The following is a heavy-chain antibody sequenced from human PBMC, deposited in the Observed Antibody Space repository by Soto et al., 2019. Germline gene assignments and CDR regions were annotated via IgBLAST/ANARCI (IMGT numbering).Heavy chain of an antibody. Sequence: QVQLVESGGGVVQPGRSLRLSCAASRFTFSSYGMHWVRQAPGKGLEWVAVISYDGSNKYYADSVKGRFTISRDNSKNTLYLQMNSLRAEDTAVYYCAKGLQGGSGWYGYFQHWGQGTLVTVSS. J-gene: IGHJ1*01. V-gene: IGHV3-30*18. CDR1: RFTFSSYG. D-gene: IGHD6-19*01. CDR3: AKGLQGGSGWYGYFQH. CDR2: ISYDGSNK.